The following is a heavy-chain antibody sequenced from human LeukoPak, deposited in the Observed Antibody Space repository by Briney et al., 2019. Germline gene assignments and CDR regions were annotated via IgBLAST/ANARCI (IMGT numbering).Heavy chain of an antibody. CDR1: GYTFTNYD. D-gene: IGHD2-15*01. CDR2: MNPNSGNT. CDR3: ARRRGYCSDGSCYGTDY. J-gene: IGHJ4*02. V-gene: IGHV1-8*01. Sequence: GASVKVSCKASGYTFTNYDINWVRQATGQGPEWMGWMNPNSGNTGYAQKFQGRVTMTRNTSISTAYMELSSLRSEDTAVYYCARRRGYCSDGSCYGTDYWGQGILVTVSS.